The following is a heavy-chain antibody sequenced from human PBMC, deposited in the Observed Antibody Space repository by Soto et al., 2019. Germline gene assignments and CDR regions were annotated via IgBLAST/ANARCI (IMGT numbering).Heavy chain of an antibody. CDR1: GFTFSSYL. D-gene: IGHD3-16*01. J-gene: IGHJ6*02. CDR3: ARGGLIGGFGRHYCYGMDV. Sequence: NPGGSLRLSCAASGFTFSSYLMSWIRQPPGKGLEWIGEINHSGSTNYNPSLKSRVTISVDTSKNQFSLKLSSVTAADTAVYYCARGGLIGGFGRHYCYGMDVWGQGTTITVSS. CDR2: INHSGST. V-gene: IGHV4-34*01.